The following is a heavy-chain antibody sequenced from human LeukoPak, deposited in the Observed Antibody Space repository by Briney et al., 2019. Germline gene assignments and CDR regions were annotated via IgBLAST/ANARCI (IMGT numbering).Heavy chain of an antibody. V-gene: IGHV4-4*02. J-gene: IGHJ6*03. Sequence: SETLSLTCAVSGGSISSSNWWSWVRQPPGKGLEWIGEIYHSGKTNYNPSLKSRVTISIDKSKNQFSLKLKSVTAADTAVYYCARDSRRWLRFNYYYYYMDVWGKGTTVTISS. CDR1: GGSISSSNW. CDR2: IYHSGKT. D-gene: IGHD5-12*01. CDR3: ARDSRRWLRFNYYYYYMDV.